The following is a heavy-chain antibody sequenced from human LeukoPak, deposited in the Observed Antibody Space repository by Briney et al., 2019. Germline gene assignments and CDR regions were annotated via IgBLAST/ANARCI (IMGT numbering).Heavy chain of an antibody. Sequence: ASVKVSCKASGYTFTGYYMHWVRQAPGQGLEWMGWINPNSGGTNYAQKFQGRVTMTRDTSISTAYMELSSLRSEDTAVYYCARAAIYYGSGSFFDYWGQGTLVTVSS. J-gene: IGHJ4*02. CDR2: INPNSGGT. CDR3: ARAAIYYGSGSFFDY. CDR1: GYTFTGYY. D-gene: IGHD3-10*01. V-gene: IGHV1-2*02.